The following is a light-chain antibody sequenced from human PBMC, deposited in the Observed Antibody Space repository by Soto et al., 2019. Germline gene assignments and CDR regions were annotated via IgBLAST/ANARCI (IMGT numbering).Light chain of an antibody. CDR2: AAS. J-gene: IGKJ5*01. Sequence: DIQMTQSPSSLSASVGDRVTITCRASQSISSYLNWYQQKPGKAPKLLIYAASSLQSGVPSRFSGSGSGTDFTLTISSLQPADLATYYCQQSYSTGITFGQGKRLEIK. V-gene: IGKV1-39*01. CDR3: QQSYSTGIT. CDR1: QSISSY.